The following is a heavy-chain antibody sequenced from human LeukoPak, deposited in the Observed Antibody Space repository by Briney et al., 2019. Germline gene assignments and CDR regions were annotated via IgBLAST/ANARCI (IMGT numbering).Heavy chain of an antibody. Sequence: GASVKVSCKASGGTFSSYAISWVRQAPGQGLEWMVRIIPILGIANYAQKFQGRVTITADKSTSTAYMELSSLRSEDTAVYYCARHLHGSGWYEGGGFDYWGQGTLVTVSS. CDR2: IIPILGIA. V-gene: IGHV1-69*04. D-gene: IGHD6-19*01. CDR1: GGTFSSYA. J-gene: IGHJ4*02. CDR3: ARHLHGSGWYEGGGFDY.